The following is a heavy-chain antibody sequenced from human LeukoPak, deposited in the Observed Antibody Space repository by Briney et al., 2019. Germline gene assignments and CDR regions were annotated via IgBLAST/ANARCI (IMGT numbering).Heavy chain of an antibody. Sequence: SETLSLTCAVYGGSFSGYYWSWIRQPPGKGLEWIGEINHSGSTNYNPSLKSRVTISVDTSKNQFSLKLSSVTAADTAVYYCARGPPGGSDAFDIWGQGTMVTVPS. CDR3: ARGPPGGSDAFDI. J-gene: IGHJ3*02. D-gene: IGHD2-15*01. V-gene: IGHV4-34*01. CDR2: INHSGST. CDR1: GGSFSGYY.